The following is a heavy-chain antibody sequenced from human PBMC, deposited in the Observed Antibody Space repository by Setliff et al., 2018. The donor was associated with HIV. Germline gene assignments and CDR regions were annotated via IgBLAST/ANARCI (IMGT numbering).Heavy chain of an antibody. J-gene: IGHJ4*02. Sequence: SETLSLTCTVSGGSISSYYWSWIRRPPGKGLEWIGYIYYSGSSKNTPSLKSRVTISVDTPKNEFSLKLSSMTAADTAIYYCVGDGVNIKWHRLWGQGTLVTVSS. CDR1: GGSISSYY. V-gene: IGHV4-59*01. CDR2: IYYSGSS. CDR3: VGDGVNIKWHRL. D-gene: IGHD5-12*01.